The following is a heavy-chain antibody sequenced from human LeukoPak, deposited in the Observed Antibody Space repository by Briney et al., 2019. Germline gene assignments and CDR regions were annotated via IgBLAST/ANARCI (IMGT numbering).Heavy chain of an antibody. CDR2: ISNNDSPT. Sequence: PGGSLRLSCAASGFTFSNYRMNWVRQAPGKGLEWVSYISNNDSPTYYADFVKGRFTISRDNAKNSLYLQMNNLRAEDTAVYYCAKSPTYYYDTSGYRYFDYWGQGTLVTVSS. V-gene: IGHV3-48*01. CDR3: AKSPTYYYDTSGYRYFDY. J-gene: IGHJ4*02. CDR1: GFTFSNYR. D-gene: IGHD3-22*01.